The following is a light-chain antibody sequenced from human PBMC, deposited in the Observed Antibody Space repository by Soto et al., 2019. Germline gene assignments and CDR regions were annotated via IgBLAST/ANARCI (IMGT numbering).Light chain of an antibody. CDR1: QSVSSN. Sequence: EIGMTQSPATLSVSPGERATLSCRASQSVSSNLAWYQQKPGQAPRLLIYGASTRATGIPVRFSGSGSGTDFTLTISSLQSEDFAVYYCQQYNKWPRITFGQGTRPAIK. CDR2: GAS. CDR3: QQYNKWPRIT. V-gene: IGKV3D-15*01. J-gene: IGKJ5*01.